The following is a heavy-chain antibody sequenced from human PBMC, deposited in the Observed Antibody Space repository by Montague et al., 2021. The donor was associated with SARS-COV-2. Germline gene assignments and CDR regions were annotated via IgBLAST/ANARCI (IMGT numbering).Heavy chain of an antibody. D-gene: IGHD5-18*01. V-gene: IGHV4-39*07. J-gene: IGHJ6*02. CDR2: IYNSGTT. CDR3: AGSGLPTPLAGYGKVMDV. Sequence: SETLSLTCTVTGFSISSSGHYWGWIRQPPGKRLEWIGTIYNSGTTYYNPYLKSRVIISVDTSKNQFSMKLTSVTAADAAVYYCAGSGLPTPLAGYGKVMDVWGQGTTVIVSS. CDR1: GFSISSSGHY.